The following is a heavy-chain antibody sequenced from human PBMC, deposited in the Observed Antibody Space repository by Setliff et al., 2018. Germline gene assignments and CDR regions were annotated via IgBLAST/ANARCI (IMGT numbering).Heavy chain of an antibody. V-gene: IGHV4-4*07. CDR1: GGSISSYY. Sequence: SETLSLTCTASGGSISSYYWSWIRQPAGKGLEWIGHIYIGGSANYNPSLKSRVTMLIDTSKNQFSLKLNSVTAADMAVYYCAREQWLDPPGYYYMDVWAKGTTVTVSS. CDR3: AREQWLDPPGYYYMDV. J-gene: IGHJ6*03. D-gene: IGHD6-19*01. CDR2: IYIGGSA.